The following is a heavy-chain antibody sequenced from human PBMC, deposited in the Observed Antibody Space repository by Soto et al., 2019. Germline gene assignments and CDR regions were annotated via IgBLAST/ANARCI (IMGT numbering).Heavy chain of an antibody. Sequence: EVQLLESGGGLVQPGRSLRLSCAASGFTFSSYAMSWVRQAPGKGLEWVSAISGSGGSTYYADSVKGRFTISRDNSKNTLYLQMNSLRAEDTAVYYCAKDLSHSSSWTPWDYWGQGTLVTVSS. D-gene: IGHD6-13*01. J-gene: IGHJ4*02. V-gene: IGHV3-23*01. CDR1: GFTFSSYA. CDR2: ISGSGGST. CDR3: AKDLSHSSSWTPWDY.